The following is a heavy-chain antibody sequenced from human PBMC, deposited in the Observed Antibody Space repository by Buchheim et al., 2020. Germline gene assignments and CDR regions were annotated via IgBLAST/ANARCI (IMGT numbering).Heavy chain of an antibody. CDR1: GYTVTSYA. J-gene: IGHJ4*02. CDR3: ARGPYCSSTSCYYPYYFDY. CDR2: INAGNGNT. V-gene: IGHV1-3*01. D-gene: IGHD2-2*01. Sequence: QVQLVQSGAEVKKPGASVKVSCKASGYTVTSYAMHWVRQAPGQRLEWMGWINAGNGNTKYSQKFQGRVTITRDTSASTAYMELSSLRSEDTAVYYCARGPYCSSTSCYYPYYFDYWGQGTL.